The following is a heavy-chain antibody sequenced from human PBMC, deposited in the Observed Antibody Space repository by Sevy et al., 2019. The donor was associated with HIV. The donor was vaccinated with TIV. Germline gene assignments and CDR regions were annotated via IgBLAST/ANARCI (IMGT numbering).Heavy chain of an antibody. V-gene: IGHV3-21*01. Sequence: GGSLRLSCAASGFTFSSYSMIWVRQAPGKGLEWVSSISSSSSYIYYADSVKGRFTISRDNAKNSLYLQMNSLRAEDTAVYYCARVLEPLGAFDIWGQGTMVTVSS. J-gene: IGHJ3*02. CDR2: ISSSSSYI. CDR3: ARVLEPLGAFDI. CDR1: GFTFSSYS.